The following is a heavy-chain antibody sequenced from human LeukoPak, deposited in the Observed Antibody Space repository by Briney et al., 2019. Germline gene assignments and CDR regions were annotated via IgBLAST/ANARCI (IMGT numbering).Heavy chain of an antibody. D-gene: IGHD3-22*01. V-gene: IGHV3-23*01. CDR2: IRGSGIGT. CDR1: GFSFNNFA. J-gene: IGHJ4*02. CDR3: AKKGYYDGSGYYMYYFDH. Sequence: GGSLRLSCAASGFSFNNFAMSWVRQAPGKGLEWVSTIRGSGIGTFFADSVRGRFSISRDNSKNTLYLQMNSLRAEDTAVYYCAKKGYYDGSGYYMYYFDHWGQGTLVTVSS.